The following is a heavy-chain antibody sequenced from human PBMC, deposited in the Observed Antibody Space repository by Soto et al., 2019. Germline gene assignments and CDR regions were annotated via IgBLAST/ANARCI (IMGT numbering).Heavy chain of an antibody. V-gene: IGHV1-2*02. CDR1: GYAFTDYF. CDR3: ARDPADSMIGIDY. J-gene: IGHJ4*02. D-gene: IGHD3-16*01. Sequence: SVEVSLKASGYAFTDYFMHWVRQAPGQGLEWMGWINGNSGGTSYAQKFQGRVAMTRDTSISTAYMELSSLTFDDTAVYYCARDPADSMIGIDYWGQGTLVTVSS. CDR2: INGNSGGT.